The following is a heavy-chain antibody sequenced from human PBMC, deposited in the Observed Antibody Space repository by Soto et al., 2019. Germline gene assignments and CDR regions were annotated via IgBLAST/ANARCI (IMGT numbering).Heavy chain of an antibody. V-gene: IGHV4-34*01. CDR3: RGILTSYYYYMDV. D-gene: IGHD3-9*01. CDR1: GGSFIGYY. Sequence: SETLSLTCAVYGGSFIGYYWSWILQPPGKGLEWIGEINHSGSTNYNPSLKSRVTISVDTSKNQFSLKLSSVTAADTAVYYCRGILTSYYYYMDVWGKGTTVTVSS. CDR2: INHSGST. J-gene: IGHJ6*03.